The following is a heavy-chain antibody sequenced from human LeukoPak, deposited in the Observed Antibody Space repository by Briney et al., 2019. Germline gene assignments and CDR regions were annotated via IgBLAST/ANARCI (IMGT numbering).Heavy chain of an antibody. Sequence: SETLSLTCAVYGGSFSGYYWSWIRQPPGKGLEWIGEINHSGSNNYNPSLKSRVTISVDTSKNQFSLKLSSVTAADTAVYYCARATVTIADGFDYWGQGTLVTVSS. D-gene: IGHD4-17*01. CDR2: INHSGSN. J-gene: IGHJ4*02. CDR1: GGSFSGYY. V-gene: IGHV4-34*01. CDR3: ARATVTIADGFDY.